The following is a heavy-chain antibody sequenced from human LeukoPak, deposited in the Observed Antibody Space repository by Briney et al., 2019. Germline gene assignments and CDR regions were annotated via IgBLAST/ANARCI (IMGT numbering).Heavy chain of an antibody. CDR1: GYTFTGYY. V-gene: IGHV1-46*01. CDR2: INPSGGST. CDR3: ARGGRIVVIAPSPVDY. D-gene: IGHD3-22*01. J-gene: IGHJ4*02. Sequence: ASVKVSCKASGYTFTGYYMHWVRQAPGQGLEWMRIINPSGGSTSYAQKFQGRVTMTRDTSTSTVYMELSSLRSEDTAVYYCARGGRIVVIAPSPVDYWGQGTLVTVSS.